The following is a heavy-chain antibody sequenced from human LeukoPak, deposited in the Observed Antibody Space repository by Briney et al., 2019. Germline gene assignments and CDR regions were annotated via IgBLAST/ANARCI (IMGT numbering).Heavy chain of an antibody. CDR3: ARDAGGSGYFDY. D-gene: IGHD6-25*01. Sequence: GGSLRLSCAASGFTLSSYGMHWVRQAPGKGLEWVAVIWYDGSNKYYADSVKGRFIISRDNAKNSLYLQMNSLRDEDTAVYYCARDAGGSGYFDYWGQGTLVTVS. CDR2: IWYDGSNK. V-gene: IGHV3-33*08. CDR1: GFTLSSYG. J-gene: IGHJ4*02.